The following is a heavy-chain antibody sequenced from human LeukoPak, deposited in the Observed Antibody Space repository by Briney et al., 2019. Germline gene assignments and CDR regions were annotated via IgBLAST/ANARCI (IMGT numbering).Heavy chain of an antibody. V-gene: IGHV3-74*01. CDR3: ARDLQWELSGIGVY. J-gene: IGHJ4*02. CDR1: GFTFSSYW. D-gene: IGHD1-26*01. Sequence: GGSLRLSCAASGFTFSSYWMHWVRQAPGKGLVWVSRINNDGSSTPCADSVKGRFTISRDNAKNTLYLQMNSLRAEDTAVYYCARDLQWELSGIGVYWGQGTLVTVSS. CDR2: INNDGSST.